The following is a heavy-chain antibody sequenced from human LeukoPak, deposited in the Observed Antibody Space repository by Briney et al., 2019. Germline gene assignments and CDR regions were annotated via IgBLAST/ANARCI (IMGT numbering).Heavy chain of an antibody. CDR3: ARSMVRGVIITAPDAFDI. D-gene: IGHD3-10*01. J-gene: IGHJ3*02. Sequence: ASVKVSCKASGGTFSSYAISWVRQAPGQGLEWMGGIIPIFGTANYAQKFQGRVTITADESTSTAYMELRSLRSDDTAVYYCARSMVRGVIITAPDAFDIWGQGTMVTVSS. V-gene: IGHV1-69*01. CDR1: GGTFSSYA. CDR2: IIPIFGTA.